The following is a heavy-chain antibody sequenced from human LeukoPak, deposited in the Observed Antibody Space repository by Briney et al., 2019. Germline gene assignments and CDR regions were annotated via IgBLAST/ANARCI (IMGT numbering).Heavy chain of an antibody. D-gene: IGHD4/OR15-4a*01. CDR3: ARRVGGNYLNYFDY. CDR1: GDSMSSSRFC. Sequence: PSETLSLTCTVSGDSMSSSRFCWAWIRQSPGVGLEWIGCIYYNEIKFYISSLRSRFTMSIDTSRNQFSLKLSSVTAADTAVYYCARRVGGNYLNYFDYWAQGTLVTVSS. V-gene: IGHV4-39*07. CDR2: IYYNEIK. J-gene: IGHJ4*02.